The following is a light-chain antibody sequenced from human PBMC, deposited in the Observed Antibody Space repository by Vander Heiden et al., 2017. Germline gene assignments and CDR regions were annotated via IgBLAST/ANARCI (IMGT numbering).Light chain of an antibody. CDR3: SSYASSSTLGVV. CDR2: DVS. Sequence: QSALTQPASVSGPPGQSITISCTGTSTDVGGYNYVYWYQQHPGKAPNLMIYDVSNRPSGVPNRFSGSKSGNTATLTISGLQAEDEADYYCSSYASSSTLGVVFGGGTKLTVL. CDR1: STDVGGYNY. J-gene: IGLJ2*01. V-gene: IGLV2-14*01.